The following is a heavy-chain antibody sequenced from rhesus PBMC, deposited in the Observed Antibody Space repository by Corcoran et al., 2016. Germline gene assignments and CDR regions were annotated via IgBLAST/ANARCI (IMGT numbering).Heavy chain of an antibody. CDR1: GGSFSGYY. J-gene: IGHJ6*01. V-gene: IGHV4-165*01. CDR2: ISGSSGGT. D-gene: IGHD1-32*01. CDR3: ARDGGMGFLDS. Sequence: QVQLQESGPGLVKPSETLSLTCAVSGGSFSGYYWGWFRHPPGKGLEWFGFISGSSGGTDYNPSLKSRVTISTDTSKNQFSLKLSSVTAADTAVYYCARDGGMGFLDSWGQGVVVTVSS.